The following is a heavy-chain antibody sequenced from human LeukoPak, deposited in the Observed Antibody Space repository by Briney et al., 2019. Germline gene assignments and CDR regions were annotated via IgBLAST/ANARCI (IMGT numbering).Heavy chain of an antibody. CDR1: GGTFSSYA. Sequence: ASVKVSCKASGGTFSSYAISWVRQAPGQGLEWMGGIIPIFGTANYAQKFQGRVTITTDESTSTAYMELSSLRSEDTAVYYCAVEAGALYDSSGYYGCWGQGTLVTVSS. CDR2: IIPIFGTA. J-gene: IGHJ4*02. V-gene: IGHV1-69*05. D-gene: IGHD3-22*01. CDR3: AVEAGALYDSSGYYGC.